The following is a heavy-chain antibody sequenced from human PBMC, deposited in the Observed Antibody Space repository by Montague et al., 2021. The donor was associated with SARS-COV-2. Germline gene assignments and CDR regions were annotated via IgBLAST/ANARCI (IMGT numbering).Heavy chain of an antibody. CDR1: RGSISSSSYY. D-gene: IGHD6-13*01. J-gene: IGHJ6*02. CDR3: ARVGRQQLVRSSGMDV. V-gene: IGHV4-39*07. Sequence: SETLFLTCTVSRGSISSSSYYWGWIRQPPGKGLEWIGSIYYSGSTYYNPSLKSRVTISVDTSKNQFSLKLSSVTAADTAVYYCARVGRQQLVRSSGMDVWGQGTTVTVSS. CDR2: IYYSGST.